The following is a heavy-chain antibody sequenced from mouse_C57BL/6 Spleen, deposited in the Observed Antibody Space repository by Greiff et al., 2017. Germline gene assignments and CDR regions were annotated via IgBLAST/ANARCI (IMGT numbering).Heavy chain of an antibody. V-gene: IGHV1-4*01. D-gene: IGHD2-10*01. CDR2: INPSSGYT. Sequence: VQLQQSGAELARPGASVKMTCKASGYTFTSYTMHWVKQRPGQGLEWIGYINPSSGYTKYNQKFKDKATLTADKSSSTAYMQLSSLTSEDSAVYYCARSYYGGDYAMDYWGQGTSVTVSS. CDR3: ARSYYGGDYAMDY. CDR1: GYTFTSYT. J-gene: IGHJ4*01.